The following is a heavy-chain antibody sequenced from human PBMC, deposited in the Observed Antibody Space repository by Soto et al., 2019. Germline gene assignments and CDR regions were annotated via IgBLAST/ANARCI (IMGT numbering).Heavy chain of an antibody. CDR1: GYTFTGYY. CDR3: ARGGYCSSTSCSAWFDP. CDR2: INPNSGGT. D-gene: IGHD2-2*01. J-gene: IGHJ5*02. Sequence: ASVKVSCKASGYTFTGYYMHWVRQAPGQGLEWMGWINPNSGGTNYAQKFQGWVTMTRDTSISTAYMELSRLRSDDTAVYYRARGGYCSSTSCSAWFDPWGQGTLVTVSS. V-gene: IGHV1-2*04.